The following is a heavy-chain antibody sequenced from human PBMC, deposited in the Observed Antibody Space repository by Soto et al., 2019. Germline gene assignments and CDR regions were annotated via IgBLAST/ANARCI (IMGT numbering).Heavy chain of an antibody. CDR2: ISGYNGNT. Sequence: QVQLVQSGAEVKKPGASVKVSCKASGYTFTSYGISWLRQAPGQGLEWMGWISGYNGNTNNAQKLQGSGTTTTDATTTTASKELRSLRSADTAVYYCARDVVTTLVGDYYYYAMDVWGRGTTVTVSS. V-gene: IGHV1-18*01. CDR3: ARDVVTTLVGDYYYYAMDV. CDR1: GYTFTSYG. D-gene: IGHD2-21*02. J-gene: IGHJ6*02.